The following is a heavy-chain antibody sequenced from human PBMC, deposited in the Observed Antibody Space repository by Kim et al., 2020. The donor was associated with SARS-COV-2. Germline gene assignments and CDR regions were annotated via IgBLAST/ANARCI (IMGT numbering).Heavy chain of an antibody. CDR1: GYSFTSYW. Sequence: GESLKISCKGSGYSFTSYWIGWVRQMPGKGLEWMGIIYPGDSDTRYSPSFQGQVTISADKSISTAYLQWSSLKASDTAMYYCARRKDPRSGYYYYGMDVWGQGTTVTVSS. J-gene: IGHJ6*02. CDR2: IYPGDSDT. D-gene: IGHD3-10*01. V-gene: IGHV5-51*01. CDR3: ARRKDPRSGYYYYGMDV.